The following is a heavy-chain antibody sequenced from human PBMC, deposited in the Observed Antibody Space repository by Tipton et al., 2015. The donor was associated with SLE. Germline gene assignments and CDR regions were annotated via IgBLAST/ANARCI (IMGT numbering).Heavy chain of an antibody. J-gene: IGHJ6*03. V-gene: IGHV4-39*07. CDR2: IYYSGST. CDR1: GGSIRSSSYY. CDR3: ARPDNYMDV. Sequence: TLSLTCTVSGGSIRSSSYYWGWIRQPPGKGLEWIGSIYYSGSTYYNPSLKSRVTISVDTSKNQFSLKLSSVTAADTAVYYCARPDNYMDVWGKGTTVTVSS. D-gene: IGHD3-9*01.